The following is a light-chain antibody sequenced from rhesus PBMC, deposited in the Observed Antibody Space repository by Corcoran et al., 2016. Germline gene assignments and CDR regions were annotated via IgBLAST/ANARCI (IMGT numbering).Light chain of an antibody. CDR2: AAS. Sequence: DIQMTQSPSSLSASAGDRVTITCRASQGISTYLNWYKQKPGKAPKRLIYAASRLESGVPSRFSGSGAGKEVTLTISSLQPEDFATYYGLQYTSNPLTFGGGTKVEIK. J-gene: IGKJ4*01. CDR1: QGISTY. V-gene: IGKV1-43*01. CDR3: LQYTSNPLT.